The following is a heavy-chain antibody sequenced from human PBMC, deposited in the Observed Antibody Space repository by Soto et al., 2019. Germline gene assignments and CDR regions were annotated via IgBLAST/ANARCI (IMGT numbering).Heavy chain of an antibody. D-gene: IGHD3-16*01. CDR3: ARTSDYGDAFDM. CDR2: IYYSGGT. Sequence: PSETLSLTCTVSGGSISRGGYYWSWIRQHPGKGLEWIGYIYYSGGTYYNPSLKSRLTISIDTSNNQFYLSLSSVTAADTAVYYCARTSDYGDAFDMWGQGTMVTVS. J-gene: IGHJ3*02. V-gene: IGHV4-31*03. CDR1: GGSISRGGYY.